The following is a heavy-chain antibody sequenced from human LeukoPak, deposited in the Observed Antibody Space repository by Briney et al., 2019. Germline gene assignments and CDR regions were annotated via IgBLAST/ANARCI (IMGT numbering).Heavy chain of an antibody. V-gene: IGHV3-23*01. J-gene: IGHJ4*02. CDR3: AKISDFWSGYYDY. CDR2: ISGSGSST. D-gene: IGHD3-3*01. CDR1: GFTLSSYA. Sequence: GGSLRLSCAASGFTLSSYAMSWVRQAPGKGLEWVSTISGSGSSTYDADSVKGRLTISRDNSKNTLYLQMNSLRAEDTAVYYCAKISDFWSGYYDYWGQGTLVTVSS.